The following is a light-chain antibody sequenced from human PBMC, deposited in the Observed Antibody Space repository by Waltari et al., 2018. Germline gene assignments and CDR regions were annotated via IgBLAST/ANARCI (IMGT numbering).Light chain of an antibody. J-gene: IGKJ4*01. CDR2: LGS. CDR1: RSLLHSNGYNY. CDR3: MQALQAPLT. V-gene: IGKV2-28*01. Sequence: DIVMTQSPLSLPVTPGEPASISCRSSRSLLHSNGYNYLDWYLQKPGQSPQLLIYLGSNRASGVPDRFSGGGSGTDFTLKISRVEAEDVGVYYCMQALQAPLTFGGGTKVEIK.